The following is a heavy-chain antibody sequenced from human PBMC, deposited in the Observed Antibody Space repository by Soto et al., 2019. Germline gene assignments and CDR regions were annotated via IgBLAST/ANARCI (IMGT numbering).Heavy chain of an antibody. CDR1: GRSISSSSYY. J-gene: IGHJ5*02. CDR2: IYYSGST. V-gene: IGHV4-39*01. CDR3: ARLPRNCSGGRCSFGWFDP. D-gene: IGHD2-15*01. Sequence: SETLSLTCTVSGRSISSSSYYWGWIRQPPGKGLEWIGSIYYSGSTYYNPSLKSRVTISVDTSKNQFSLKLSSVTAADTALYYCARLPRNCSGGRCSFGWFDPWGPGTLVTVSS.